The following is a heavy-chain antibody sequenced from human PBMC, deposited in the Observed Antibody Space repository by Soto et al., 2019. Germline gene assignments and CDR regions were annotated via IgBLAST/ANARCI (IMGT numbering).Heavy chain of an antibody. J-gene: IGHJ5*02. CDR3: ARDSSTWYNWFDP. Sequence: GGSLRLSCAASGFTFSSYSMNWFRQAPGKGLDWVSSISSSSSYIYYADSVKGRFTISRDNAKNSLYLQMNSLRAEDTAVYYCARDSSTWYNWFDPWGQGTLVTVSS. CDR2: ISSSSSYI. V-gene: IGHV3-21*01. CDR1: GFTFSSYS. D-gene: IGHD6-13*01.